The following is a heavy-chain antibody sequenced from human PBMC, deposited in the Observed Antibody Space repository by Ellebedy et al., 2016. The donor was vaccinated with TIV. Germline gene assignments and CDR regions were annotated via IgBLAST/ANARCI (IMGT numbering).Heavy chain of an antibody. CDR2: ISGSASNT. CDR1: GFTFKDHA. CDR3: ARVKSTSWYRPFDH. V-gene: IGHV3-23*01. Sequence: PGGSLRLSCTTSGFTFKDHAMGWVRRAPGKGLQWVSTISGSASNTLYADSVQGRFIISKDRSRNTLYLQMSSLRADDTAIYYCARVKSTSWYRPFDHWGQGTLVAVSS. D-gene: IGHD6-19*01. J-gene: IGHJ4*02.